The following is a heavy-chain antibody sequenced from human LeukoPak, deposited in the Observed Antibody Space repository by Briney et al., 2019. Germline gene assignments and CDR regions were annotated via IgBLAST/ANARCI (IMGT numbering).Heavy chain of an antibody. CDR3: ARGPCSSTSCYRVGHKDFDY. J-gene: IGHJ4*02. CDR1: GFTFSSYW. V-gene: IGHV3-7*01. CDR2: IKQDGSEK. D-gene: IGHD2-2*02. Sequence: GGSLRLSCAASGFTFSSYWMSWVRQAPGKGLEWVANIKQDGSEKYYVDSVKGRFTISRDNAKNSLYLQMNSLRAEDTAVYYCARGPCSSTSCYRVGHKDFDYWGQGTLVTVSS.